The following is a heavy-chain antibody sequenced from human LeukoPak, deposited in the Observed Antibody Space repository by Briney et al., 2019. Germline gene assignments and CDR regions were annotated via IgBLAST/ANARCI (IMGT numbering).Heavy chain of an antibody. CDR3: ARVSLLWFGELLNYFDY. CDR1: GYTFTSYG. CDR2: ISAYNGNT. J-gene: IGHJ4*02. Sequence: ASVKASCKASGYTFTSYGISWVRQAPGQGLEWMGWISAYNGNTNYAQKLQGRVTMTTDTSTSTAYMELRSLRSDDTAVYYCARVSLLWFGELLNYFDYWGQGTLVTVSS. V-gene: IGHV1-18*01. D-gene: IGHD3-10*01.